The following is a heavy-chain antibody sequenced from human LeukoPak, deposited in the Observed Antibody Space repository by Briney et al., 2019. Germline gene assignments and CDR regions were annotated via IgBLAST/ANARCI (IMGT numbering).Heavy chain of an antibody. CDR1: GFTVSSNY. Sequence: PGGSLRLSCAASGFTVSSNYMSWVRQAPGKGLEWVSVIYSGGSTYYAESVKGRFTIYRDNSKTTLYLKMNSLRAEDTAVYYCARAGGSGSEPLNYWGQGTLVTVSS. CDR2: IYSGGST. J-gene: IGHJ4*02. CDR3: ARAGGSGSEPLNY. D-gene: IGHD3-10*01. V-gene: IGHV3-53*01.